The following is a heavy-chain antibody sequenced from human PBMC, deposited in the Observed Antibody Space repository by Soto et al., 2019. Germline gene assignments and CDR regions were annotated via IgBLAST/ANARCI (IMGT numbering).Heavy chain of an antibody. CDR3: ARESEDLTSNFDY. V-gene: IGHV3-21*06. CDR2: ISSTTNYI. J-gene: IGHJ4*02. Sequence: GGSLRLSCAASGFIFTRYSMNRVRQAPGKGLEWVSSISSTTNYIYYGDSMKGRFTISRDNAKNPLYLEMNSLRAEDTAVYYCARESEDLTSNFDYWGQGTLVTVSS. CDR1: GFIFTRYS.